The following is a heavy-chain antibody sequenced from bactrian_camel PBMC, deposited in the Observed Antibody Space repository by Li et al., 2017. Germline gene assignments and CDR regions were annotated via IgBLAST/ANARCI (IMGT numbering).Heavy chain of an antibody. Sequence: QLVESGGGSVQVGGSLRLSCVASGYREGSYCIGWFRQAPGMEREGVAAIDLDGTATYADSVRGRFTISQNNAKNTLYLQMNSLKPEDTAMYYCAAGRRVQYGTFWFLDEADFDYWGQGTQVTVS. CDR1: GYREGSYC. J-gene: IGHJ6*01. CDR2: IDLDGTA. D-gene: IGHD6*01. V-gene: IGHV3S55*01. CDR3: AAGRRVQYGTFWFLDEADFDY.